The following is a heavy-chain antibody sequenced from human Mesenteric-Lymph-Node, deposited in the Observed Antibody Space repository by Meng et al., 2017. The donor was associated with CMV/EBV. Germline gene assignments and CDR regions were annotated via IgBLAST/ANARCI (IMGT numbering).Heavy chain of an antibody. CDR1: GFSFSTYG. Sequence: GESLKISCAASGFSFSTYGMHWVRQAPGKGLEWVAFIRFGGSDKYFADSVKGRFTISRDNSKNTLYLQMSSLRAEDTAVYFCAKDPKVYNWNDYAFDIWGRGTMVTVSS. J-gene: IGHJ3*02. CDR3: AKDPKVYNWNDYAFDI. D-gene: IGHD1-1*01. CDR2: IRFGGSDK. V-gene: IGHV3-30*02.